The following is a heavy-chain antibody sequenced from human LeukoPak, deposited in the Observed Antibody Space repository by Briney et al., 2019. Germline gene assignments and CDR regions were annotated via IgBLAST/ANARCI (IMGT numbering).Heavy chain of an antibody. CDR2: IWYDGSNK. Sequence: GGSLRLSCAASGFTFSNYSMHWVRQAPGKGLEWVAIIWYDGSNKNYADSVKGRFTISRDNSKNTLYLQMNSLRAEDTAVYYCAKDAPYSLDYWGQGTQVTVSS. CDR1: GFTFSNYS. V-gene: IGHV3-33*06. CDR3: AKDAPYSLDY. D-gene: IGHD2-15*01. J-gene: IGHJ4*02.